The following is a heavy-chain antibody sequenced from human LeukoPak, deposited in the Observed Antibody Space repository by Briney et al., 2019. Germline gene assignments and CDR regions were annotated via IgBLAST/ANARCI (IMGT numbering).Heavy chain of an antibody. V-gene: IGHV4-34*01. CDR1: GGSFSGYY. CDR3: ARLPGYYKGLLDY. Sequence: PSETLSLTCAVYGGSFSGYYWSWIRQPPGKGLEWIGEINHSGSTNYNPSLKSRVTISVDTSKNQFSLKLSSVTAADTAVYYCARLPGYYKGLLDYWGQGTLVTVSS. J-gene: IGHJ4*02. CDR2: INHSGST. D-gene: IGHD3-9*01.